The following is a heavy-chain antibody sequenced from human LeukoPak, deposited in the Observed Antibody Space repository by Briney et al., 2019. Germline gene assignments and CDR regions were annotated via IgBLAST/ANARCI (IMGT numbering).Heavy chain of an antibody. CDR1: GFTFSSYA. D-gene: IGHD2-15*01. J-gene: IGHJ4*02. CDR2: ISGSGGST. V-gene: IGHV3-23*01. Sequence: GASLRLSCAASGFTFSSYAMSWVRQAPGKGLEWVSAISGSGGSTYYADSVKGRFTISRDNSKNTPYLQMNSLRAEDTAVYYCAKTPGCSGGSCPPFYFDYWGQGTLVTVSS. CDR3: AKTPGCSGGSCPPFYFDY.